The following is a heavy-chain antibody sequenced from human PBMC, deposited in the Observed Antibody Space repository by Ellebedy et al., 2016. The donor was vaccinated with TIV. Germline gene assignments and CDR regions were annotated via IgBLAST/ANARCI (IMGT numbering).Heavy chain of an antibody. D-gene: IGHD5-24*01. J-gene: IGHJ5*02. V-gene: IGHV5-51*01. Sequence: GESLKISCQTSGYNSANYWIGWVRQMPGKGLEWMVIIYPGDSETSYSPSFQGQVTLSADKSIGTAYLQCSSLKAADTAIYFCARSRQGYNTGADLWGQGTLVTVSS. CDR1: GYNSANYW. CDR3: ARSRQGYNTGADL. CDR2: IYPGDSET.